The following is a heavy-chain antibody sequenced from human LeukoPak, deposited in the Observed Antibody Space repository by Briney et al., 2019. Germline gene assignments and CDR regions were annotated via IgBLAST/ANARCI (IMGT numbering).Heavy chain of an antibody. Sequence: ASVKVSCKAAGGTFISYAINWVRQAPGQGLEWMGWMNPNSGNTGYTQKFQGRVTITLNTSISTAYMELSSLRSDDTAIYYCARGERSRYQLLLGGRVYYMDVWGEGTTVTVSS. D-gene: IGHD2-2*01. CDR2: MNPNSGNT. CDR3: ARGERSRYQLLLGGRVYYMDV. CDR1: GGTFISYA. J-gene: IGHJ6*03. V-gene: IGHV1-8*03.